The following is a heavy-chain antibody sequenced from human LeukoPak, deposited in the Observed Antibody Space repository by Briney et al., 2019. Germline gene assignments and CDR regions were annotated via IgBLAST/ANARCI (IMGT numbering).Heavy chain of an antibody. CDR3: ARDLGYSRRYYDFSD. CDR2: INPDSGGT. J-gene: IGHJ4*02. D-gene: IGHD3-3*01. CDR1: GYTFTGYY. Sequence: ASVKVSCKASGYTFTGYYMHWVRQAPGQGLEWMGWINPDSGGTNYEQKFQGRVTMTRDTSITTAYMELSRLTSDDTAVYYCARDLGYSRRYYDFSDWGQGTLVTVSS. V-gene: IGHV1-2*02.